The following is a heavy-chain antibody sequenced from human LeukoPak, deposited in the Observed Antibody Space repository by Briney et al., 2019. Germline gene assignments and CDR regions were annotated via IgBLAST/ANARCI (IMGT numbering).Heavy chain of an antibody. Sequence: GGSLRLSCAASGFTFSNYAMNWVRQAPGKGLVWVSRINSDGSSTNYADSVKGRFTISRDNAKNTLYLQMNSLRAEDTAVYYCARDYYGMDVWGQGTTVTVSS. CDR2: INSDGSST. V-gene: IGHV3-74*01. J-gene: IGHJ6*02. CDR1: GFTFSNYA. CDR3: ARDYYGMDV.